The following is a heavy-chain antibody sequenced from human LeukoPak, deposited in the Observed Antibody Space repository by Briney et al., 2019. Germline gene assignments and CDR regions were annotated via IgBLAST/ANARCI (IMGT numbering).Heavy chain of an antibody. J-gene: IGHJ6*03. Sequence: SETLSLTCTVSGGSISSSSYYWGWIRQPPGKGLEWIGRIYYSGSTYYNPSLKSRVTISVDTSKNQFSLKLSSVTAADTAVYYRARHRGRQLVRGYYYYMDVWGKGTTVTISS. D-gene: IGHD6-13*01. CDR3: ARHRGRQLVRGYYYYMDV. CDR2: IYYSGST. CDR1: GGSISSSSYY. V-gene: IGHV4-39*01.